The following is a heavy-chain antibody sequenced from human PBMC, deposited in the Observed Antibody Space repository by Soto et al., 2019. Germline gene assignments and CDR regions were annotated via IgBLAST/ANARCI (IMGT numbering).Heavy chain of an antibody. V-gene: IGHV1-69*06. CDR2: IIPIFGTA. Sequence: ASVKVSCKSSGGTFSSYAISWVRQAPGQGLEWMGGIIPIFGTANYAQKFQGRVTITADKSTSTAYMELSSLRSEDTAVYYCARNIWQLGDEYWFDPWGQGTLVTVSS. CDR3: ARNIWQLGDEYWFDP. J-gene: IGHJ5*02. D-gene: IGHD6-6*01. CDR1: GGTFSSYA.